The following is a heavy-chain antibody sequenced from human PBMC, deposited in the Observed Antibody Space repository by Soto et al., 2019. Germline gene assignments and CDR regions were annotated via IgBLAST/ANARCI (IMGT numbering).Heavy chain of an antibody. J-gene: IGHJ4*02. CDR3: ARQTVLMYYFDY. CDR2: IYYSGST. V-gene: IGHV4-59*01. CDR1: GGSISSYY. Sequence: PSETLSLTCTVSGGSISSYYWSWIRQPPGKGLKWIGYIYYSGSTNYNSSLKSRVTISVDTSKNQFSLKLSSVTAADTAVYYCARQTVLMYYFDYWGQGTLVTVSS. D-gene: IGHD3-9*01.